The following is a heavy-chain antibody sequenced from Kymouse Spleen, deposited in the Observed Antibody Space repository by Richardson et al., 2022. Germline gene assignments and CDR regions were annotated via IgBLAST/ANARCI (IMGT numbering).Heavy chain of an antibody. CDR2: ISWNSGSI. J-gene: IGHJ6*02. V-gene: IGHV3-9*01. Sequence: EVQLVESGGGLVQPGRSLRLSCAASGFTFDDYAMHWVRQAPGKGLEWVSGISWNSGSIGYADSVKGRFTISRDNAKNSLYLQMNSLRAEDTALYYCAKDIEQQLVPYYYYYGMDVWGQGTTVTVSS. CDR1: GFTFDDYA. D-gene: IGHD6-13*01. CDR3: AKDIEQQLVPYYYYYGMDV.